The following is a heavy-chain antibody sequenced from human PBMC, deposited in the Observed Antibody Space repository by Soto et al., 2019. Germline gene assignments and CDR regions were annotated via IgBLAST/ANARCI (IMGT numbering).Heavy chain of an antibody. D-gene: IGHD3-16*01. CDR1: GGSISSYY. Sequence: QVQLQESGPGLVKPSETLSLTCTVSGGSISSYYWSWIRQPPGKGLEWIGYIYYSGSTNYNPSLTSRVATSGATSKSQFSLRRSPVTAADPAVYYCARGGGESYYYYGMDVWGQGTTVTVSS. V-gene: IGHV4-59*01. J-gene: IGHJ6*02. CDR3: ARGGGESYYYYGMDV. CDR2: IYYSGST.